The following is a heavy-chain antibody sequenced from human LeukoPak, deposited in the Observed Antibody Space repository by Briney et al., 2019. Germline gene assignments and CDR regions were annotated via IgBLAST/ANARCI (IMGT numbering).Heavy chain of an antibody. CDR3: ARTYDFGRGPPGDAFDN. Sequence: SVKVSCKASGGTFSSYAISWVRQAPGQGLEWMGRIIPILGIANYAQKFQGRVTITADKSTSTAYMGLSSLRVDDTAVYYCARTYDFGRGPPGDAFDNWGQGTLVTVPS. CDR2: IIPILGIA. CDR1: GGTFSSYA. J-gene: IGHJ3*02. D-gene: IGHD3-3*01. V-gene: IGHV1-69*04.